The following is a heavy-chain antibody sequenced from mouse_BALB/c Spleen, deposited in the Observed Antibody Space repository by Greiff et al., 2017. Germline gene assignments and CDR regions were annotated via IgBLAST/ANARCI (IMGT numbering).Heavy chain of an antibody. Sequence: EVQGVESGGGLVQPGGSRKLSCAASGFTFSSFGMHWVRQAPEKGLEWVAYISSGSSTIYYADTVKGRFTISRDNPKNTLFLQMTSLRSEDTAMYYCARGCNYVGYAMDYWGQGTSVTVSS. CDR3: ARGCNYVGYAMDY. J-gene: IGHJ4*01. V-gene: IGHV5-17*02. D-gene: IGHD2-1*01. CDR1: GFTFSSFG. CDR2: ISSGSSTI.